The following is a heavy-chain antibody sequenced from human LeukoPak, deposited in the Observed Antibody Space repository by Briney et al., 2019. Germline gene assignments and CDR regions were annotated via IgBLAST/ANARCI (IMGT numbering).Heavy chain of an antibody. V-gene: IGHV3-30*02. J-gene: IGHJ4*02. CDR1: GFTFRNFG. CDR3: AKDKSQVGVDSASTLVDH. D-gene: IGHD2-8*02. CDR2: IRFDGRDE. Sequence: GGSLTLSCAAFGFTFRNFGMHWVRQAPGKGLEWVAFIRFDGRDEYYVDSLKGRFTISRDNSKNTVYLQMNGLTSEDTALYYCAKDKSQVGVDSASTLVDHWGQGTLVIVSS.